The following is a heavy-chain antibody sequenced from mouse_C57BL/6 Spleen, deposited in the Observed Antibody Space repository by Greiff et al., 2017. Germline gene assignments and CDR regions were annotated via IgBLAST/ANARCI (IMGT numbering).Heavy chain of an antibody. Sequence: EVKVEESGGGLVKPGGSLKLSCAASGFTFSSYAMSWVRQTPEKRLEWVATISDGGSYTYYPDNVKGRFTISRDNAKNNLYLQMSHLKSEDTAMYYCARDSRDSDYGGQGTTLTVSS. CDR3: ARDSRDSDY. V-gene: IGHV5-4*01. J-gene: IGHJ2*01. CDR2: ISDGGSYT. CDR1: GFTFSSYA.